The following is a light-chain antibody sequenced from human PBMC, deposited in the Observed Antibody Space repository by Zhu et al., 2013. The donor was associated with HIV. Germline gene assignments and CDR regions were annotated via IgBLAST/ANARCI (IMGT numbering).Light chain of an antibody. CDR3: QSYDSSLSGWV. CDR1: NSNVGAGYD. V-gene: IGLV1-40*01. CDR2: GNN. J-gene: IGLJ3*02. Sequence: QSVLTQPPSVSGAPGQRVTISCTGSNSNVGAGYDVHWYQQPPGTAPKLLIYGNNNRPSGVPDRFSGSKSGTSASLAITGLQAEDEADYYCQSYDSSLSGWVFGGGTKVTVL.